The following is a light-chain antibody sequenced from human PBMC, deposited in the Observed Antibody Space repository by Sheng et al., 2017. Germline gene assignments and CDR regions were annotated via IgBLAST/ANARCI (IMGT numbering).Light chain of an antibody. V-gene: IGKV1-5*03. CDR2: KAS. J-gene: IGKJ5*01. CDR1: QGISSW. Sequence: DIQMTQSPSTLSASVGDRVTITCRASQGISSWLAWYQQKPGKAPKLLIYKASNLESGVPSRLSGSGSGTEFTLTINSLQPDDSATYYCQQYHSYSITFGQGTRLEIK. CDR3: QQYHSYSIT.